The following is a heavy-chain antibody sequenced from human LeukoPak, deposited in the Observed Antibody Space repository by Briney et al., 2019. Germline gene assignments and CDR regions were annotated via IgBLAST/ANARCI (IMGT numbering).Heavy chain of an antibody. CDR2: INHSGST. D-gene: IGHD1-26*01. CDR1: GGSFSGYY. J-gene: IGHJ4*02. Sequence: SETLSLTCAVYGGSFSGYYWSWIRQPPGKGLEWIGEINHSGSTNYNPSLKSRVTISVDTSKNQFSLKLSSVTAADTAVYYCARGRGGSYYAAYFDYWGQGTLVTVSS. CDR3: ARGRGGSYYAAYFDY. V-gene: IGHV4-34*01.